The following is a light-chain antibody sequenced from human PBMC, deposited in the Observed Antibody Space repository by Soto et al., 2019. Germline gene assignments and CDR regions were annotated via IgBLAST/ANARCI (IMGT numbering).Light chain of an antibody. CDR1: TSNIGSNT. J-gene: IGLJ3*02. CDR3: AVWDDSLNAWV. V-gene: IGLV1-44*01. CDR2: SND. Sequence: QSVLTQPPSASGTPGQSVNISCSGSTSNIGSNTVNWYQQLPGTAPKLLVYSNDQRPSGVPDRFSASKSGTSAFLAISGLQSEDEADYDCAVWDDSLNAWVFGGGTQLTVL.